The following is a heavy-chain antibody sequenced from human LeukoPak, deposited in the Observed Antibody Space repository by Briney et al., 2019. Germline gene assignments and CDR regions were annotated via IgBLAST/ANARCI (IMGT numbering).Heavy chain of an antibody. CDR2: IKQDGSEV. Sequence: GGSLRLSCVGSGFTFSSLWMSWVRQIPGKGLEWVANIKQDGSEVYYVDSVKGRFTISRDNAKNSLYLQMNSLRAEDTAVYYCAKSAYYDASGYYREYYFDYWGQGTLVTVSS. CDR3: AKSAYYDASGYYREYYFDY. V-gene: IGHV3-7*03. J-gene: IGHJ4*02. D-gene: IGHD3-22*01. CDR1: GFTFSSLW.